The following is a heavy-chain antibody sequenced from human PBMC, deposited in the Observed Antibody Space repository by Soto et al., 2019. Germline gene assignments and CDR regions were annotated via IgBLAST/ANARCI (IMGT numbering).Heavy chain of an antibody. Sequence: SETLSLTCAVYGGSFNDYYWTWIRQSPGKGLEWIGEIHHSGSTDYNPSLKSRVTMSVDTSQSQFSLNLTSVTAADTALYYCARGLQRRFGGYKGLGHYGMDVWGQGTTVTVSS. CDR1: GGSFNDYY. J-gene: IGHJ6*02. CDR2: IHHSGST. D-gene: IGHD5-12*01. CDR3: ARGLQRRFGGYKGLGHYGMDV. V-gene: IGHV4-34*01.